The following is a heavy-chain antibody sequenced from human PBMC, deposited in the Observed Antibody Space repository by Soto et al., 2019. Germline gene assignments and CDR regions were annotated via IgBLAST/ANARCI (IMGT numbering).Heavy chain of an antibody. CDR2: IVVGSGNT. J-gene: IGHJ6*02. Sequence: STTVSSTASGFTFTSSAVQWVRQARGQRLEWIGWIVVGSGNTNYAQKFQERVTITRDMSTSTAYMELSSLRSEDTAVYYCAALTGAYSSSSQGRGYYYYGMDVWGQGTTVTVSS. CDR1: GFTFTSSA. CDR3: AALTGAYSSSSQGRGYYYYGMDV. V-gene: IGHV1-58*01. D-gene: IGHD6-6*01.